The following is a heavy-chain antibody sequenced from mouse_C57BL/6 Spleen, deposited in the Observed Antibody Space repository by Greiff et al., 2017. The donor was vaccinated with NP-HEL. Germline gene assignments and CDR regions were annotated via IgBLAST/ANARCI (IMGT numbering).Heavy chain of an antibody. CDR3: THYYGSKAWFAY. CDR1: GFNIKDYY. V-gene: IGHV14-1*01. D-gene: IGHD1-1*01. Sequence: VQLKESGAELVRPGASVKLSCTASGFNIKDYYMHWVKQRPEQGLEWIGRIDPEDGDTEYAPKFQGKATMTADTSSNTAYLQLSSLTSEDTAVYYCTHYYGSKAWFAYWGQGTLVTVSA. CDR2: IDPEDGDT. J-gene: IGHJ3*01.